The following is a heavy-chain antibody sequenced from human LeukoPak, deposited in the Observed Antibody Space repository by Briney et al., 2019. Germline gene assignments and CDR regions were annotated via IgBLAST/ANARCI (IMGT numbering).Heavy chain of an antibody. J-gene: IGHJ4*02. Sequence: GGSMRLACAASGFSFSDFYMSWIRQAPGKGLEWISYISQSGSDINYADSVRGRFTVSRDNAKNSLYLQMNSLRAEDTAVYYCARTARVGDYWGQGTLVTVSS. V-gene: IGHV3-11*01. CDR2: ISQSGSDI. CDR1: GFSFSDFY. CDR3: ARTARVGDY. D-gene: IGHD5-18*01.